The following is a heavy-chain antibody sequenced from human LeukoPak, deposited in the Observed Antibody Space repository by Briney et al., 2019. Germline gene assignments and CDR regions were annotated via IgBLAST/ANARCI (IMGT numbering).Heavy chain of an antibody. V-gene: IGHV3-23*01. D-gene: IGHD4-17*01. Sequence: GGSLRLSCAASGFSFSSFAVTWVRQAPGKGLEWASSITGGHYPTYNTDSVKGRFTISRDNSKNTLYLQMNSLRADDTAVYYCTKDPNGDYVGAFDPWGQGTLVTVSS. J-gene: IGHJ5*02. CDR2: ITGGHYPT. CDR1: GFSFSSFA. CDR3: TKDPNGDYVGAFDP.